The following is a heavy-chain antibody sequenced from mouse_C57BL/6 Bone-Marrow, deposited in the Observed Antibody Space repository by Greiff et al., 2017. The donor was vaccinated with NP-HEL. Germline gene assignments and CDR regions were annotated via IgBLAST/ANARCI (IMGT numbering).Heavy chain of an antibody. CDR2: INPNNGGT. V-gene: IGHV1-26*01. CDR1: GYTFTDYY. Sequence: EVQLQQSGPELVKPGASVKISCKASGYTFTDYYMNWVKQSHGKSLEWIGDINPNNGGTSYNQKFKGTATLTVDKSSSTAYMELRSLTSEDSAVYYCARFRWFPDYWGQGTTLTVSS. J-gene: IGHJ2*01. CDR3: ARFRWFPDY. D-gene: IGHD2-3*01.